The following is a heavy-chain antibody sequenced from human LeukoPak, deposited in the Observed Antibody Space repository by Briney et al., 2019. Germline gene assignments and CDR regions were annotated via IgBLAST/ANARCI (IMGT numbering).Heavy chain of an antibody. CDR3: ARDPENHSYYGSGSYYNHFDY. Sequence: PGGSLRLSCAASGFTVSSNYMSWVRQAPGKRLEWVSVIHSGGSTYYADSVKGRFTISRDNSKNTLYLQMNSLRAEDTAVYYCARDPENHSYYGSGSYYNHFDYWGQGTLVTVSS. D-gene: IGHD3-10*01. CDR2: IHSGGST. CDR1: GFTVSSNY. J-gene: IGHJ4*02. V-gene: IGHV3-66*01.